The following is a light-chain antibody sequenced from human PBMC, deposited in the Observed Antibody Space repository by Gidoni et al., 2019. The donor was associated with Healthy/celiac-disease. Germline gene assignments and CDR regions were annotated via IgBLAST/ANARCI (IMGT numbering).Light chain of an antibody. CDR1: QSVSSY. Sequence: EIVLTQSPATLSLSPGERATLSCRASQSVSSYVAWYQQKPGQAPRHLIYDASNRATGIPARFSGSGSGTDFTLTISSLEPEDFAVYYCQQRSNWPLWCSFGQGTKLEIK. CDR2: DAS. J-gene: IGKJ2*04. CDR3: QQRSNWPLWCS. V-gene: IGKV3-11*01.